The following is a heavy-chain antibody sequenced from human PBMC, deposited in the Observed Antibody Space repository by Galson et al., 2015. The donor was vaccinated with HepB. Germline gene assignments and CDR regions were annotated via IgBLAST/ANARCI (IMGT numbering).Heavy chain of an antibody. Sequence: SLRLSCAASGFTFSSYGMHWVRQAPGKGLEWVAVIWYDGSNKYYADSVKGRFTISRDNSKNTLYLQMNSLRAEDTAVYYCARGNTMVRGVMAIFDYWGQGTLATVSS. CDR2: IWYDGSNK. J-gene: IGHJ4*02. CDR1: GFTFSSYG. D-gene: IGHD3-10*01. V-gene: IGHV3-33*08. CDR3: ARGNTMVRGVMAIFDY.